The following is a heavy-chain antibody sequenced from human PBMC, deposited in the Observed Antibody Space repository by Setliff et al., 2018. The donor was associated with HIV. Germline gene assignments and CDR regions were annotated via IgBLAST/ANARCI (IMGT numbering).Heavy chain of an antibody. CDR1: GYTFSHYD. Sequence: ASVKVSCKASGYTFSHYDIHWVRQAPGQTLEWVGRISVGTGDSKHSQNSQGRVSITRDTSANTAYMELSNLRSEDTAIYYCLRRATAAEVFDYWGQGTLVTVSS. J-gene: IGHJ4*02. D-gene: IGHD6-13*01. CDR2: ISVGTGDS. CDR3: LRRATAAEVFDY. V-gene: IGHV1-3*01.